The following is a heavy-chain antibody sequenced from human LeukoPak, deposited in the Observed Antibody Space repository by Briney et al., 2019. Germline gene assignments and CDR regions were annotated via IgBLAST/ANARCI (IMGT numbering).Heavy chain of an antibody. D-gene: IGHD3-3*01. V-gene: IGHV3-7*01. CDR1: GFTFSSYW. CDR2: IKQDGSEK. J-gene: IGHJ5*02. Sequence: GGSLGLSCAASGFTFSSYWMSWVRQAPGKGLEWVANIKQDGSEKYYVDSVKGRFTISRDNAKNSLDLQMNSLRVEDTAVYYCAKHYDFWSGYGSNWFDPWGQGTLVTVSS. CDR3: AKHYDFWSGYGSNWFDP.